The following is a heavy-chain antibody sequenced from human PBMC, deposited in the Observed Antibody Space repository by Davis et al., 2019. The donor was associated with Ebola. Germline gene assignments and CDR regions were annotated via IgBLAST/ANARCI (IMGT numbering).Heavy chain of an antibody. CDR2: ILNGGVT. CDR1: GGSIGSSNYF. J-gene: IGHJ4*02. Sequence: SETLSLTCTVSGGSIGSSNYFWGWIRQTPGKGLEWIGNILNGGVTYYNPSHKSRVAISVDTSKNQFSLRLSSVTAADTAVYYCARQHSTAWSHWGQGILVVVSS. V-gene: IGHV4-39*01. CDR3: ARQHSTAWSH. D-gene: IGHD2-21*01.